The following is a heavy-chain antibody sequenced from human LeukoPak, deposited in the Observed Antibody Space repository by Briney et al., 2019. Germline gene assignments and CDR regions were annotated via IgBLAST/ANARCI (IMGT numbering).Heavy chain of an antibody. J-gene: IGHJ4*02. CDR1: GYTFTGYY. CDR2: INPNSGGT. CDR3: ARGWQWLVPDFDY. D-gene: IGHD6-19*01. Sequence: ASVKVSCKASGYTFTGYYMHWVRQAPGQGLEWMGRINPNSGGTNYAQKVQGRVTMTRDTSISTAYMELSRLRSDDTAVYYCARGWQWLVPDFDYWGQGTLVTVSS. V-gene: IGHV1-2*06.